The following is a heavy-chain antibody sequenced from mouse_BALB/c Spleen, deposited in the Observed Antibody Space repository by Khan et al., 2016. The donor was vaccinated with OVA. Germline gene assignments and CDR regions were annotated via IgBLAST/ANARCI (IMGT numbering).Heavy chain of an antibody. CDR1: GYTFTDFT. CDR2: ISTYYGHA. Sequence: QVQLQQSGAEVVRPGVSVKVSCKGSGYTFTDFTLHWVKQSHAMSLEWIGVISTYYGHATHNQKFKDKATMTVDKSSSTAYMELARLTSEDSAIFYCTRGGGGNRFAYWGQGTLVTVSA. CDR3: TRGGGGNRFAY. V-gene: IGHV1S137*01. J-gene: IGHJ3*01.